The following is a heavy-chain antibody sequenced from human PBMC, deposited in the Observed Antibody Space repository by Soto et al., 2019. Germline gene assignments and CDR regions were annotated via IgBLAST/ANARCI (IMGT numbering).Heavy chain of an antibody. CDR1: GFTFSSYP. J-gene: IGHJ4*02. CDR2: IDSNGAAT. Sequence: GGSLRLSCSASGFTFSSYPMHLVRLAPGKGLEYVSGIDSNGAATYYGDSVKGRFIVSRDNSKNTLNLQMSTLTSEDTAVYYCVKDSSNSGDRLWFDYWGQGTLVTVSS. CDR3: VKDSSNSGDRLWFDY. V-gene: IGHV3-64D*06. D-gene: IGHD2-21*02.